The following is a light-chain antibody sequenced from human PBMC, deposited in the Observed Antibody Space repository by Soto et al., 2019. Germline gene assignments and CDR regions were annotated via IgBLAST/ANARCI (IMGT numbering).Light chain of an antibody. CDR1: SSNIGTYT. Sequence: QSVLTQPPSTSGTPGQRVTISCSGGSSNIGTYTVSWYQQFPETAPKLLIYGSNQRPSGVPDRFSGSKSGTSASLSIGGLQSEDEAYYYCAAWDDSLNGPTFGGGTKVTVL. CDR2: GSN. CDR3: AAWDDSLNGPT. J-gene: IGLJ2*01. V-gene: IGLV1-44*01.